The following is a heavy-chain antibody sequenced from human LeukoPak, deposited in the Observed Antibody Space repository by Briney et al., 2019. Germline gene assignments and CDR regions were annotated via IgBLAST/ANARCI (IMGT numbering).Heavy chain of an antibody. Sequence: GRSLRLSCAASGFTFSSYGMHWVRQAPGKGLEWVAVIWYDGSNKYYADSVKGRFTISRDNAKNSLYLQMNSLRAEDTAVYYCARGDDYGDYWGQGTLVTVSS. CDR3: ARGDDYGDY. CDR2: IWYDGSNK. V-gene: IGHV3-33*01. J-gene: IGHJ4*02. CDR1: GFTFSSYG.